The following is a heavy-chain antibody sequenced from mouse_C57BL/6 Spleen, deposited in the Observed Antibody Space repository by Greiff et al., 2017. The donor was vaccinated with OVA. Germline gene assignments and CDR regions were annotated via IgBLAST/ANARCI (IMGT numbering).Heavy chain of an antibody. V-gene: IGHV3-6*01. J-gene: IGHJ3*01. CDR2: ISYDGSN. D-gene: IGHD1-1*01. CDR3: ARAGDYGTLFAY. CDR1: GYSIPSGYY. Sequence: DVKLVESGPGLVKPSQSLSLTCSVTGYSIPSGYYWNWIRQFPGTKLEWMGYISYDGSNNYNPSLKNRNSITRDTSKNQFFLKLNSVTTEDTATYYCARAGDYGTLFAYWGQGTLVTVSA.